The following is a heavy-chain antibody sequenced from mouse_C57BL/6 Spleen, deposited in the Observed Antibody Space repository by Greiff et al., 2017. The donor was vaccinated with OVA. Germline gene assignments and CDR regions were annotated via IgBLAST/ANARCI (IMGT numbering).Heavy chain of an antibody. Sequence: DVKLVESGGGLVKPGGSLKLSCAASGFTFSSYTMSWVRQTPEKRLEWVATISGGGGNTYYPDSVKGRFTISRDNAKNTLYLQMSSLRSEDTALYYCARGYGSSESLYFDYWGQGTTLTVSS. V-gene: IGHV5-9*01. CDR3: ARGYGSSESLYFDY. D-gene: IGHD1-1*01. CDR1: GFTFSSYT. CDR2: ISGGGGNT. J-gene: IGHJ2*01.